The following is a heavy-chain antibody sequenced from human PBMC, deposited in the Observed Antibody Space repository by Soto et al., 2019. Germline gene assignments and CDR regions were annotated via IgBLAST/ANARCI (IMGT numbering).Heavy chain of an antibody. CDR2: IYYSGST. V-gene: IGHV4-59*01. CDR3: ARAYYGDYPYFDY. J-gene: IGHJ4*02. CDR1: GGSFSSYY. D-gene: IGHD4-17*01. Sequence: PSETLSLTCAVSGGSFSSYYWGWIRQPPGEGLEWIGSIYYSGSTNYNPSLKSRVTISIDTSKSLFSLKLSSLTSADTAVYFCARAYYGDYPYFDYWGQGALVTVSS.